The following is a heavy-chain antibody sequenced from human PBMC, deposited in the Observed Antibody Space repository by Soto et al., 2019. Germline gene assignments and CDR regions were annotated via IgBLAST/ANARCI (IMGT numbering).Heavy chain of an antibody. CDR3: ARRGST. V-gene: IGHV3-48*03. Sequence: EVQLVESGGGLVQPGGSLRLSCVASGFTFSSSEMYWVRQAPGKGLEWVSYIHPAGQPIFFADSVKGRFTISRDNAKKSVXXQMNSLRAEDTAVYYCARRGSTWGQGTMVTVSS. D-gene: IGHD2-2*01. CDR1: GFTFSSSE. J-gene: IGHJ3*01. CDR2: IHPAGQPI.